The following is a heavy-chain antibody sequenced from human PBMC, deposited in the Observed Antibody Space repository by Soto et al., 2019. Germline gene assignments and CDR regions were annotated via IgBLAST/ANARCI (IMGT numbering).Heavy chain of an antibody. V-gene: IGHV3-30-3*01. CDR2: ISYDGTNR. D-gene: IGHD3-10*02. Sequence: GGSLRLSCAASGFPFSSHAMYWVRQAPGKGLEWVALISYDGTNRQYADSVKGRLIVSRDDSTNTLSLQMNSLRPEDTAVYHCARDSNTYRDYYHGMDVWGQGTTVTVAS. J-gene: IGHJ6*02. CDR3: ARDSNTYRDYYHGMDV. CDR1: GFPFSSHA.